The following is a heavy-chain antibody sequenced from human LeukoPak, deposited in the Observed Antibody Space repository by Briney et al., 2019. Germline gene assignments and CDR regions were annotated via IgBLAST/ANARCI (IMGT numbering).Heavy chain of an antibody. Sequence: GGSLRLSCAASGFTFINYGMNWVRQAPGKGLEWVSSISSSSSYIYYADSVKGRFTISRDNAKNSLYLQMNSLRAEDTAVYYCARAHSGSYYGYYFDYWGQGTLVTVSS. D-gene: IGHD1-26*01. V-gene: IGHV3-21*01. CDR1: GFTFINYG. CDR2: ISSSSSYI. J-gene: IGHJ4*02. CDR3: ARAHSGSYYGYYFDY.